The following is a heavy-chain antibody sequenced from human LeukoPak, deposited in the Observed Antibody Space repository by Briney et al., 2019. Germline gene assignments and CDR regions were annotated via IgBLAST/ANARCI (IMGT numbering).Heavy chain of an antibody. Sequence: PSETLSLTCTVSGGSISSYYWSWIRPSPGKGLEWRGYLYYSGSTNYNPSLKSRVTISVDTSKNQLSLKLSSVTAADTAVYYCARGWYGNTWRGSMDVWGQGTTVTVSS. J-gene: IGHJ6*02. CDR3: ARGWYGNTWRGSMDV. V-gene: IGHV4-59*01. D-gene: IGHD6-13*01. CDR2: LYYSGST. CDR1: GGSISSYY.